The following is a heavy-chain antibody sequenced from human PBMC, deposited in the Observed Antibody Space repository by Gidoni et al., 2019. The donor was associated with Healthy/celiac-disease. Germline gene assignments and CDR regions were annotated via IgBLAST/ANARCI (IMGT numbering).Heavy chain of an antibody. J-gene: IGHJ4*02. CDR2: IRGSVGST. CDR1: GFTFSSYA. D-gene: IGHD2-15*01. Sequence: EVQLLESGGGLVQPGGSLRLSCSASGFTFSSYAMSWVRQAPGKGRECVSSIRGSVGSTYYADSVKGRFTISRDNSKNTLYLQMNSLRAEDTAVYYCAKDIVVVVAATLDYWGQGTLVTVSS. V-gene: IGHV3-23*01. CDR3: AKDIVVVVAATLDY.